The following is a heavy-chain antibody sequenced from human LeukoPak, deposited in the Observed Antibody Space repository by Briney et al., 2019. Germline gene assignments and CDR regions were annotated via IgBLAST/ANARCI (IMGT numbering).Heavy chain of an antibody. CDR3: QLSSGWHFDY. V-gene: IGHV1-2*02. CDR2: INPNSGGT. CDR1: GYTFTGYY. D-gene: IGHD6-19*01. Sequence: GASVKVSCKASGYTFTGYYMHWVRQAPGQGLEWMGWINPNSGGTNYAQKLQGRVTMTRDTSISTAYMELSRLRSDDTAVYYCQLSSGWHFDYWGQGILVTVSS. J-gene: IGHJ4*02.